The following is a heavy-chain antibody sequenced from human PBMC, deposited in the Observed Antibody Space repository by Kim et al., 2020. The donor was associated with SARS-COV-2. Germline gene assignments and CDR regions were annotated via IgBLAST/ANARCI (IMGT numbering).Heavy chain of an antibody. Sequence: SVKVSCKASGGTFSSYAISWVRQAPGQGLEWMGGIIPIFGTANYAQKFQGRVTITADESTSTAYMELSSLRSEDTAVYYCARDGTPITMVRGVIIADRFDPWGQGTLVTVSS. CDR2: IIPIFGTA. J-gene: IGHJ5*02. V-gene: IGHV1-69*13. CDR1: GGTFSSYA. D-gene: IGHD3-10*01. CDR3: ARDGTPITMVRGVIIADRFDP.